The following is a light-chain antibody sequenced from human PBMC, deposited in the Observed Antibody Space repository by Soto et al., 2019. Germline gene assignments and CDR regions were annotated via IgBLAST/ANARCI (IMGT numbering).Light chain of an antibody. V-gene: IGKV3-20*01. CDR2: GAS. CDR1: QSVSSSY. J-gene: IGKJ1*01. Sequence: DIVLTQYPGTLSLSPGERATLSCMASQSVSSSYLAWYQQKPGQAPRLLIYGASSRATGIPDRFSGSGSGTDFTLTISRLEPEDFAVYYCQQYGSSPWTFGQGTKVDIK. CDR3: QQYGSSPWT.